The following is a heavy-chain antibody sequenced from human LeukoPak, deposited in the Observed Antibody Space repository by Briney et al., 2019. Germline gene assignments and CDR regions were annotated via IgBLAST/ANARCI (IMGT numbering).Heavy chain of an antibody. CDR2: ISGSGGST. Sequence: PGGSLRLSCAASGFTFSSYAMNWVRQAPGKGLDWVSAISGSGGSTYYADSVKGRFTVSRDNSKNTLYLQMNSLRAEDTAVYYCAKVQTQVVDVTGGISGNFDYWGQGTLVTVSS. D-gene: IGHD2-15*01. V-gene: IGHV3-23*01. CDR1: GFTFSSYA. J-gene: IGHJ4*02. CDR3: AKVQTQVVDVTGGISGNFDY.